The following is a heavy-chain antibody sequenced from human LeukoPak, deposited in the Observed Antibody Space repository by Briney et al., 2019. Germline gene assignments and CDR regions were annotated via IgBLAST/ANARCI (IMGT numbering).Heavy chain of an antibody. CDR1: GFTSHTHG. CDR3: AKVRDWGGFDY. J-gene: IGHJ4*02. V-gene: IGHV3-23*01. Sequence: GGSLRLSCAASGFTSHTHGMYWVRQAPGKGLEWVSGISAASDKTYFIDSVKGRFFISRDNSKNTVYLQLNNLRAEDTAVYYCAKVRDWGGFDYWGQGTLVIVSS. CDR2: ISAASDKT. D-gene: IGHD3/OR15-3a*01.